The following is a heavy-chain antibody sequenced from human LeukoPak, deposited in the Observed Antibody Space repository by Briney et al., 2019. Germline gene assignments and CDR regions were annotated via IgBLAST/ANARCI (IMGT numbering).Heavy chain of an antibody. Sequence: GGSLRLSCAASGFTFSSYGMHWVRQAPGKGLEWVAFIRYDGSNKYYADSVKGRFTISRDNSKNTLYLQMNSLRAEDTAVYYCAKDRWEKAVAGTLGYFDYWGQGTLVTVSS. D-gene: IGHD6-19*01. CDR1: GFTFSSYG. J-gene: IGHJ4*02. CDR2: IRYDGSNK. CDR3: AKDRWEKAVAGTLGYFDY. V-gene: IGHV3-30*02.